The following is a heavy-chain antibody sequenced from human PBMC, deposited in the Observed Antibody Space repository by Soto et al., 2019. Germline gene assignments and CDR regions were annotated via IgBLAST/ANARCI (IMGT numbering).Heavy chain of an antibody. CDR2: IYSGGTT. D-gene: IGHD5-12*01. CDR3: HGYGY. J-gene: IGHJ4*02. CDR1: GFTVSSTNY. Sequence: EVQLVESGGGLIQPGGSLRPSCVVSGFTVSSTNYMSWVRQAPGKGLEWVSVIYSGGTTFYADSVKGRFTISRDNSENTLYLQRNCLRAEDTAVYYCHGYGYWGQGTLVTVSS. V-gene: IGHV3-53*01.